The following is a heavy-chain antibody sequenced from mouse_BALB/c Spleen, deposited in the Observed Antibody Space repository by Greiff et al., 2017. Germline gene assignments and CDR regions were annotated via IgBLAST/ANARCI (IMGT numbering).Heavy chain of an antibody. CDR3: ARGGYRYDVAWFAY. D-gene: IGHD2-14*01. J-gene: IGHJ3*01. CDR2: INPSSGYT. Sequence: QVQLKESGAELARPGASVKMSCKASGYTFTSYTMHWVKQRPGQGLEWIGYINPSSGYTNYNQKFKDKATLTADKSSSTAYMQLSSLTSEDSAVYYCARGGYRYDVAWFAYWGQGTLVTVSA. V-gene: IGHV1-4*01. CDR1: GYTFTSYT.